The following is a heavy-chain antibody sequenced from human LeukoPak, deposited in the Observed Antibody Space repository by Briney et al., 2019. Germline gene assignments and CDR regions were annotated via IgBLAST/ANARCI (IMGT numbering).Heavy chain of an antibody. CDR2: IYYSGST. CDR1: GGSISSGGYY. CDR3: ARDGEWELLPTTI. J-gene: IGHJ4*02. D-gene: IGHD1-26*01. Sequence: PSETLSLTCTVSGGSISSGGYYWSWIRQHPGKGLEWIGYIYYSGSTYYNPSLKSRVTISVDTSKNQFSLKLSSVTAADTAVYYCARDGEWELLPTTIWGQGTLVTVSS. V-gene: IGHV4-31*03.